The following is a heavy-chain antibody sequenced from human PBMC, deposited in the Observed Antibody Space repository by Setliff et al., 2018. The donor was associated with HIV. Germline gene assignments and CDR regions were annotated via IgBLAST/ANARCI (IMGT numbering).Heavy chain of an antibody. Sequence: SVKVSCKASGGSFSSYGLSWVRQAPGQGLEWMGGIIPVFSTAKYAQKFQGRLTITADESTGTAYMDLSGLRSEDTAVYYCARDGLLETGIRFDYWGQGSLVTVSS. V-gene: IGHV1-69*13. CDR2: IIPVFSTA. CDR3: ARDGLLETGIRFDY. CDR1: GGSFSSYG. J-gene: IGHJ4*02. D-gene: IGHD1-1*01.